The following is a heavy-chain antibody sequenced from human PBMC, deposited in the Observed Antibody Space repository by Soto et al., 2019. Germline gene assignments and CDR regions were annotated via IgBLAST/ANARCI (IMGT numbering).Heavy chain of an antibody. CDR1: GYTFTIYG. J-gene: IGHJ5*02. CDR2: ISAYNGNT. CDR3: ARNWNFWSGYCRIGNWFDP. Sequence: ASVKVSCKASGYTFTIYGISWVRQAPGQGLEWMGWISAYNGNTNYAQKLQGRVTMTTDTSTSTAYMELRSLRSDDTAVYYCARNWNFWSGYCRIGNWFDPWGQGTLVTVSS. V-gene: IGHV1-18*01. D-gene: IGHD3-3*01.